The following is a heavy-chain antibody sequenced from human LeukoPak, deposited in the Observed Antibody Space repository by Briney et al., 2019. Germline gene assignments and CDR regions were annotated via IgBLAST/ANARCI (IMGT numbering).Heavy chain of an antibody. V-gene: IGHV3-30*17. CDR2: ISYDGSNK. Sequence: GGSLRLSCAASGFTFSSYAMPWVRQAPGKGLEWVAVISYDGSNKYYADSVKGRFTISRDNSKNTLYLQMNSLRAEDTAVYYCARDFSSSTRGIDYWGQGTLVTVSS. CDR1: GFTFSSYA. D-gene: IGHD6-6*01. J-gene: IGHJ4*02. CDR3: ARDFSSSTRGIDY.